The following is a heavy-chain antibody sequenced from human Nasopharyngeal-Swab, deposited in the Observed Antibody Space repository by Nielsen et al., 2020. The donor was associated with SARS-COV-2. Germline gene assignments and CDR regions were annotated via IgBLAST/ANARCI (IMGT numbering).Heavy chain of an antibody. V-gene: IGHV3-74*01. CDR2: ISSDGGA. CDR3: ARDQWFSYYDRYAVGYYYYGMDV. CDR1: GFSISGYW. J-gene: IGHJ6*02. D-gene: IGHD3-22*01. Sequence: GESLKISCAASGFSISGYWMHWVRQAPGKGPVWVSRISSDGGANYADSATGRFTISRDNAKNTVYLQMNSLRAEDTAVYYCARDQWFSYYDRYAVGYYYYGMDVWGQGTTVTVSS.